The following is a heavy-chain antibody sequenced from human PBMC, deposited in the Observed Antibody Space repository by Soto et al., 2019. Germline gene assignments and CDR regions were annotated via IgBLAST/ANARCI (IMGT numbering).Heavy chain of an antibody. CDR2: ISAYNGNT. V-gene: IGHV1-18*01. D-gene: IGHD2-15*01. J-gene: IGHJ5*02. CDR3: ARDLDCSGGSCYSQWFDP. CDR1: GYTFTSYG. Sequence: SVKVSCKASGYTFTSYGISWVRQAPGQGLEWMGWISAYNGNTNYAQKLQGRVTMTTDTSTSTAYMELRSLRSDDTAVYYCARDLDCSGGSCYSQWFDPWGQGTLVTVSS.